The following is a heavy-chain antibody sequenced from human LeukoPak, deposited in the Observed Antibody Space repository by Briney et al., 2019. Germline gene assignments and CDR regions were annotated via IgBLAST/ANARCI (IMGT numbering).Heavy chain of an antibody. CDR2: IYYSGST. V-gene: IGHV4-59*01. Sequence: PSETLSLTCTVSGGSISSYYWSWIRQPPGKGLEWIGYIYYSGSTNYNPSLKSRVTISVDTSKNQFSLKLSSATAADTAVYYCASGTRRGDAFDIWGQGTMVTVSS. D-gene: IGHD3-10*01. CDR1: GGSISSYY. CDR3: ASGTRRGDAFDI. J-gene: IGHJ3*02.